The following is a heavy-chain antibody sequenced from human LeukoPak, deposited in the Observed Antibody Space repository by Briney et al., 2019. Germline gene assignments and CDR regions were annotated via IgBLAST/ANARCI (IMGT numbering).Heavy chain of an antibody. D-gene: IGHD2-15*01. CDR1: GFTFSSYS. CDR3: ARHRGLGYCSGGSCYDHYTMDV. V-gene: IGHV3-21*01. Sequence: PGGSLRLSCAASGFTFSSYSMNWVRQAPGKGLEWVSSIISSTSYIYYADSVKGRFTISRDNAKNSLYLQMNSLRAKDTAVYYCARHRGLGYCSGGSCYDHYTMDVWGQGTTVTVSS. J-gene: IGHJ6*02. CDR2: IISSTSYI.